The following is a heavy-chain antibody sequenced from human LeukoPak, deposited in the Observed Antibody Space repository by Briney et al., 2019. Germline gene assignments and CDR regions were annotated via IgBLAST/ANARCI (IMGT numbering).Heavy chain of an antibody. CDR1: GASISSHY. Sequence: SETLSLTCSVSGASISSHYWSWIRQPPGKGLEWIGYIYYSVRTNYNPSLKSRVTISVDMPKNHFSLKLSSVTAADTALYYCARGRNTMVRGAVGAETRYYSSYYMDVWGRGTTVTVSS. CDR3: ARGRNTMVRGAVGAETRYYSSYYMDV. V-gene: IGHV4-59*11. CDR2: IYYSVRT. D-gene: IGHD3-10*01. J-gene: IGHJ6*03.